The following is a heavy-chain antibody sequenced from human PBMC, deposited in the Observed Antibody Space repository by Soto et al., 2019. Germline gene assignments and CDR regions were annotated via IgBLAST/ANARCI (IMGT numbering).Heavy chain of an antibody. V-gene: IGHV3-66*01. CDR1: GFTVSSNY. CDR3: ARDRPPTRDYDFWSGYYYYYGMDV. Sequence: GGSLRLSCAASGFTVSSNYMSWVRQAPGKGLEWVSVIYSGGSTYYADSVKGRFTISRDNSKNTLYLQMNSLRAEDTAVYYCARDRPPTRDYDFWSGYYYYYGMDVWGQGTTVTVSS. CDR2: IYSGGST. J-gene: IGHJ6*02. D-gene: IGHD3-3*01.